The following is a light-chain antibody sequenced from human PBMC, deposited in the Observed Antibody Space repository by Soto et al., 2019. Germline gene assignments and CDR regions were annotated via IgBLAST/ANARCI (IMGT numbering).Light chain of an antibody. CDR3: QQSYSTPPT. Sequence: DIVMTQSPDSLAVSLGERATINCKSSQTVLYSSNNKNYLAWYQQRPGQPPKLLIYLASTRESGVPDRFSGGGSGTDFTLTINSLQAEDAADYYYQQSYSTPPTFGGGTKVEIK. J-gene: IGKJ4*01. CDR1: QTVLYSSNNKNY. CDR2: LAS. V-gene: IGKV4-1*01.